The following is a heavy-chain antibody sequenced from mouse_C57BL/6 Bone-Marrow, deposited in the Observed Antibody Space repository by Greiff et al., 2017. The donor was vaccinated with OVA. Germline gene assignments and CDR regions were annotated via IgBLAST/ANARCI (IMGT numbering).Heavy chain of an antibody. D-gene: IGHD4-1*01. CDR3: AINWGGDYYYMDY. CDR2: ISSGSSTI. V-gene: IGHV5-17*01. CDR1: GFTFSDYG. J-gene: IGHJ4*01. Sequence: EVKLVESGGGLVKPGGSLKLSCAASGFTFSDYGLHWVRQAPEKGLEWVAYISSGSSTIYYADTLKGRYTISRDNAKNTMFLQMTSLRSEDTAMYYCAINWGGDYYYMDYWGQGTSVTVSS.